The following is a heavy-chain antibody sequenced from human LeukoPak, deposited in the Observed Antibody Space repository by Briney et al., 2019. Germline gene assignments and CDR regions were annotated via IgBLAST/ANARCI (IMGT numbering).Heavy chain of an antibody. CDR2: ISYTGSS. J-gene: IGHJ4*02. CDR3: ARGDY. CDR1: GASISSVGYY. V-gene: IGHV4-31*03. Sequence: SQTLSLTCTVSGASISSVGYYWSWIRQHPGKGLEWIGFISYTGSSYYNSSLQSRVLISRDTFKNQFSLKMNSVIVADTAMYYCARGDYWGRGTLVTVSS.